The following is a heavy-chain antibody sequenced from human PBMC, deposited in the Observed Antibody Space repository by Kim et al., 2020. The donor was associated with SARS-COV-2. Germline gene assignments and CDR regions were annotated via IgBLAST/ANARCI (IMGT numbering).Heavy chain of an antibody. Sequence: GGSLRLSCAASGFTFSSYGMHWVRQAPGKGLEWVAVISYDGSNKYYADSVKGRFTISRDNSKNTLYLQMNSLRAEDTAVYYCAKLGQNNWNYPEDYWGQG. V-gene: IGHV3-30*18. J-gene: IGHJ4*02. CDR3: AKLGQNNWNYPEDY. D-gene: IGHD1-7*01. CDR1: GFTFSSYG. CDR2: ISYDGSNK.